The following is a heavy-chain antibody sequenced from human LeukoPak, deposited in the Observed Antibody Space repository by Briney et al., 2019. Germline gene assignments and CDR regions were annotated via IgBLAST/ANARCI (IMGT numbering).Heavy chain of an antibody. CDR1: GFTFSSYG. J-gene: IGHJ4*02. D-gene: IGHD4-17*01. V-gene: IGHV3-23*01. Sequence: GGSLRLSCAASGFTFSSYGMHWVRQAPGKGLEWVSAISGSGGSTYYADSVKGRFTISRDNSKNTLYLQMNSLRAEDTAVYYCAKWGTVTTKPFDYSGQGTLVTVSS. CDR2: ISGSGGST. CDR3: AKWGTVTTKPFDY.